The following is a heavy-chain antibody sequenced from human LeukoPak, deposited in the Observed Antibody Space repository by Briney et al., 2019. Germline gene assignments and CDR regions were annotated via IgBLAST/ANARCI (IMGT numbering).Heavy chain of an antibody. CDR1: GGTFSSYA. CDR3: AGSSGSYRHIDC. V-gene: IGHV1-69*13. J-gene: IGHJ4*02. Sequence: ASVKVSCKASGGTFSSYAISWVRQAPGQGLEWMGGIIPIFGTANYAQKFQGRVTITADESTSTAYMELSSLRSEDTAVYYCAGSSGSYRHIDCWGQRTLVTVSS. D-gene: IGHD1-26*01. CDR2: IIPIFGTA.